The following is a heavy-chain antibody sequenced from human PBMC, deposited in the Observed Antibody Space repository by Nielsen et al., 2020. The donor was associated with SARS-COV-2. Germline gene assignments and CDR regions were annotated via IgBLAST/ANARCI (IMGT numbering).Heavy chain of an antibody. CDR2: ISSSSSYT. CDR1: GFTFSDYY. CDR3: ARGDYYDGRVLEG. Sequence: GESLKISCAASGFTFSDYYMSWIRQAPGKGLEWVSYISSSSSYTNYADSVKGRFTISRDNAKNSLYLQMNSLRAEDTAVYYCARGDYYDGRVLEGWGQGTLVTVSS. D-gene: IGHD3-22*01. V-gene: IGHV3-11*06. J-gene: IGHJ4*01.